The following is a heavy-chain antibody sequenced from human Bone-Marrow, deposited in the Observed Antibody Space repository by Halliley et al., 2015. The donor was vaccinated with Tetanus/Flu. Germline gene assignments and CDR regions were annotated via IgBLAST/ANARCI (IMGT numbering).Heavy chain of an antibody. CDR3: VRDAVGGIYYGMDV. CDR2: IKLDGSEK. V-gene: IGHV3-7*03. D-gene: IGHD6-19*01. J-gene: IGHJ6*02. Sequence: WLANIKLDGSEKYYVGSVRGRFSISRDNAKNSLYLQMNSVRGEDTAVYYCVRDAVGGIYYGMDVWGQGTTVTVSS.